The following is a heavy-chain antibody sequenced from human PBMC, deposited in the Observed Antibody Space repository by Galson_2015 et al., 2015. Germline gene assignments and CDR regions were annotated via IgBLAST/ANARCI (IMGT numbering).Heavy chain of an antibody. CDR1: GFTFSSYA. CDR2: ISYDGSNK. D-gene: IGHD2-2*01. V-gene: IGHV3-30*01. J-gene: IGHJ4*02. Sequence: SLRLSCAASGFTFSSYAMHWVRQAPGKGLEWVAVISYDGSNKYYADSVKGRFAISRDNSKNTLYLQMNNLRAEDTAVYYCARDTDSSRKFDYWGQGTLVTVSS. CDR3: ARDTDSSRKFDY.